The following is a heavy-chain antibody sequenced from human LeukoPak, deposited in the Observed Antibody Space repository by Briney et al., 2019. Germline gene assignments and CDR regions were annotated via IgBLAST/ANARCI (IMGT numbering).Heavy chain of an antibody. CDR3: AYSSLST. CDR1: GFTISSYG. CDR2: IHSDGINK. J-gene: IGHJ4*02. Sequence: GGSLRLSCAASGFTISSYGMHWVRQAPGKGLEGVAFIHSDGINKYYPGSVKGRFTISRDNSKNTLYLQMNSLRAEDTAVYYCAYSSLSTWGQGTLVTVSS. D-gene: IGHD6-19*01. V-gene: IGHV3-30*02.